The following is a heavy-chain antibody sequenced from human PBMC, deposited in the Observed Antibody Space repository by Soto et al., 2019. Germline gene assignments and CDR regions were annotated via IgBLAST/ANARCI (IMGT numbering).Heavy chain of an antibody. V-gene: IGHV3-33*06. CDR1: GFTFSSYG. J-gene: IGHJ5*02. D-gene: IGHD6-13*01. Sequence: PGGSLRLSCAASGFTFSSYGMHWVRQAPGKGLEWVAVIWYDGSNKYYADAVKGRFTISRDNSKNTLYLQMNSLRVEDTAVYYCAKEGRVGYSTRIFRRDNWFDPWGQGTPVTVSS. CDR2: IWYDGSNK. CDR3: AKEGRVGYSTRIFRRDNWFDP.